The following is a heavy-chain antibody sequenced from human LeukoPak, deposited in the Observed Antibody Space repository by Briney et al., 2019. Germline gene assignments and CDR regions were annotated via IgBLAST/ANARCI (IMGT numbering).Heavy chain of an antibody. Sequence: ASVKVSCKASGYTFTGNYMHWVRQAPGQGLEWMGIINPSGGSTSYAQKFQGRVTMTRDTSTSTVYMELSSLRSEDTAVYYCARESSSGAFDIWGQGTMVTVSS. J-gene: IGHJ3*02. CDR3: ARESSSGAFDI. V-gene: IGHV1-46*01. CDR2: INPSGGST. D-gene: IGHD6-13*01. CDR1: GYTFTGNY.